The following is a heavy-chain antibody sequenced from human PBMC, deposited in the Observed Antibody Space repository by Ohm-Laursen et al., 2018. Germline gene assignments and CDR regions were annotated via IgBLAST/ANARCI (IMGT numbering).Heavy chain of an antibody. V-gene: IGHV1-8*01. CDR3: ARFSGSGYYYGRDDY. CDR2: MNPNSGNT. Sequence: VASVKVSCKASGYTFTSYDIHWVRQATGQGLGWMGWMNPNSGNTGYAQKFQGRVTMTRNTSISTAYMELSSLRSEDTAMYYCARFSGSGYYYGRDDYWGQGTLVTVSS. CDR1: GYTFTSYD. J-gene: IGHJ4*02. D-gene: IGHD3-22*01.